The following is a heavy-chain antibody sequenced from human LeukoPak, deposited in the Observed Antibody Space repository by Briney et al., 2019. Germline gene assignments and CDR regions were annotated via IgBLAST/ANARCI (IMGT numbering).Heavy chain of an antibody. CDR1: GGTFSSYA. D-gene: IGHD5-12*01. CDR3: ARSGYSGYGERNYYGMDV. Sequence: SVTVSCKASGGTFSSYAISWVRQAPGQGLEWMGRIIPILGIANYAQKFQGRVTITADKSTSTAYMELSSLRSEDTAVYYCARSGYSGYGERNYYGMDVWGQGTTVTVSS. J-gene: IGHJ6*02. V-gene: IGHV1-69*04. CDR2: IIPILGIA.